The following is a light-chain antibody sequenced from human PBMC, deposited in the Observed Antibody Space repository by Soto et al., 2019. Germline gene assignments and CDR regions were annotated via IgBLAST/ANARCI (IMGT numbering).Light chain of an antibody. Sequence: DIPMTQSPSSLSASVGDRVSITCQASQDISNSLNWYQQKPGKAPKLLIYDASNLEPGVPSKFSGSGSGTDFTFTISSLQPEDIATYYCQQYDNLPLTFGGGTKVEIK. CDR2: DAS. CDR3: QQYDNLPLT. V-gene: IGKV1-33*01. CDR1: QDISNS. J-gene: IGKJ4*01.